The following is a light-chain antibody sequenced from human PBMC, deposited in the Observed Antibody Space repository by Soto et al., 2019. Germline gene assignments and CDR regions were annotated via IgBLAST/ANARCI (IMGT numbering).Light chain of an antibody. V-gene: IGKV1-5*01. J-gene: IGKJ1*01. CDR1: QSISSW. CDR2: DAS. CDR3: QQYNTNSPGT. Sequence: GDRVTITCRASQSISSWLAWYQQKPGKAPKFLIYDASSLESGVPSRFSGSGSGTEFTLTISSLQPDDSATYYCQQYNTNSPGTFGQGTKVDIK.